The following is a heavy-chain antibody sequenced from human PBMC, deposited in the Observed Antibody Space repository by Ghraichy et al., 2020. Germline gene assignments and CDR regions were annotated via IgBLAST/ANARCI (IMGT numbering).Heavy chain of an antibody. CDR1: GGSFSGYY. Sequence: SETLSLTCAVYGGSFSGYYWSWIRQPPGKGLEWIGEINHSGSTNYNPSLKSRVTISVDTSKNQFSLKLSSVTAADTAVYYCARGRFDPWGQGTLVTVSS. CDR3: ARGRFDP. CDR2: INHSGST. J-gene: IGHJ5*02. V-gene: IGHV4-34*01.